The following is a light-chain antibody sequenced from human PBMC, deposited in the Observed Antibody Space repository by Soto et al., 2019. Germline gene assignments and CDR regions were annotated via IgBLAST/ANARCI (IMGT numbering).Light chain of an antibody. CDR2: GAS. CDR1: QSVSSN. Sequence: EIVMMQSPATLSVSPGERATLSCRARQSVSSNLAWYQQKPGQAPRLLIYGASTRATGIPARFSGSGSGKGSTLTISSLQAEDFAFDYCRKYNNWPITFGQGTRLEIK. CDR3: RKYNNWPIT. J-gene: IGKJ5*01. V-gene: IGKV3-15*01.